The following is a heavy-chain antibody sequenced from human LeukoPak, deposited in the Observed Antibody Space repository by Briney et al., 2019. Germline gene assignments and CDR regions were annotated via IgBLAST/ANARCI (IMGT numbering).Heavy chain of an antibody. CDR3: ARDSGELELRYYFDY. Sequence: ASVKVSCKASGYTFTSYYMHWVRQAPGQGLEWMGIINPSGGSTSYAQKFQGRVTMTRDMSTSTVYMELSSLRSEDTAVYYCARDSGELELRYYFDYWGQGTLVTVSS. V-gene: IGHV1-46*01. CDR2: INPSGGST. D-gene: IGHD1-7*01. CDR1: GYTFTSYY. J-gene: IGHJ4*02.